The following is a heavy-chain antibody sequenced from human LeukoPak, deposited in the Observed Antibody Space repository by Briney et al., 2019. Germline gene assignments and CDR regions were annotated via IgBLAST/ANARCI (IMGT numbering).Heavy chain of an antibody. Sequence: PGGSLRLSCAASGFTFDDYGMSWVRQAPGKGLEWVSGINWSGGSTGYADSVKGRFTISRANAKNSLYLQMNSLRAEDTALYYCARVHDYVWGSYRPYFDYWGQGTLVTVSS. J-gene: IGHJ4*02. CDR2: INWSGGST. CDR3: ARVHDYVWGSYRPYFDY. V-gene: IGHV3-20*04. CDR1: GFTFDDYG. D-gene: IGHD3-16*02.